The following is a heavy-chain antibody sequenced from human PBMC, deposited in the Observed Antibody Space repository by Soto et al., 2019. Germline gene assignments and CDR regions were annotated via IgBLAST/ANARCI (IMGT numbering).Heavy chain of an antibody. Sequence: SETLSLTCTVSGGSISSYYWGWIRQPPGKGLEWIGSIYYSGSTYYNPSLKSRVTISVDTSKNQFSLKLSSVTAADTAVYYCARIAMVRGAMPDYYYYYGMDVWGQGTTVTVSS. CDR3: ARIAMVRGAMPDYYYYYGMDV. CDR2: IYYSGST. CDR1: GGSISSYY. J-gene: IGHJ6*02. D-gene: IGHD3-10*01. V-gene: IGHV4-39*01.